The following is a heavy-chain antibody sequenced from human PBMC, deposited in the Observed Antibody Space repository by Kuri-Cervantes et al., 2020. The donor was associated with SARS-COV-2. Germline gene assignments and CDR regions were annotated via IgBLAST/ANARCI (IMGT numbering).Heavy chain of an antibody. CDR3: ACLSSGYNDVFDF. D-gene: IGHD3-22*01. J-gene: IGHJ4*02. V-gene: IGHV4-4*02. CDR2: IFHDGST. CDR1: GGALNTYNW. Sequence: SETLSLTCVVSGGALNTYNWWTWVRQPPGKGLQWIGEIFHDGSTKFNPSLSLRGRVTMSLDKSKNQFSLKLSSVTAADTAVYYCACLSSGYNDVFDFWGQGMLVTVSS.